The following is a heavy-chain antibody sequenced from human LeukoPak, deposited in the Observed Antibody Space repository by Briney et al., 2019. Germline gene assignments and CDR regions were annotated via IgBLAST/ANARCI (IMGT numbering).Heavy chain of an antibody. CDR3: AKVSRPWGGYGSESIMSYYYMDV. J-gene: IGHJ6*03. CDR1: GFTFSNYG. CDR2: MRYDGSKK. Sequence: GGSLRLSCTPSGFTFSNYGMHWVRQAPGKGLEWVAFMRYDGSKKYYADSVKGRFTISRDNSKNTLYLQMKSLRAEDTAMYYCAKVSRPWGGYGSESIMSYYYMDVWGKGTTVTIFS. D-gene: IGHD3-10*01. V-gene: IGHV3-30*02.